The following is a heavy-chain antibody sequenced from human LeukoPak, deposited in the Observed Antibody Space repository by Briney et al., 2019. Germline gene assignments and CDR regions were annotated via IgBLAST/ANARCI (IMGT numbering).Heavy chain of an antibody. J-gene: IGHJ5*02. CDR3: AKDGPIFGVVINNWFDP. Sequence: PGGSLRLSCAASGFTFSSYGMHWVRQAPGKGLEWVAFIRYDGSNKYYADSVKGRFTISRDNSKNTLYLQMNSLRAEDTAVYYCAKDGPIFGVVINNWFDPWGQGTLVTVSS. V-gene: IGHV3-30*02. CDR1: GFTFSSYG. CDR2: IRYDGSNK. D-gene: IGHD3-3*01.